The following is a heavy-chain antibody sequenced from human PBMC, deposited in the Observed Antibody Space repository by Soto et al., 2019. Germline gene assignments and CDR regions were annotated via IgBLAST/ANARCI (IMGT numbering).Heavy chain of an antibody. CDR2: FDPEDGET. Sequence: GASVKVSCKVSGYTLTELSMHWVRQAPGKGLEWMGGFDPEDGETIYAQKFQGRVTMTEDTSTDTAYMELSSLRSEDTAVYYCATMIFGVVINGAGHNWFDPWGQGTLVTVSS. J-gene: IGHJ5*02. D-gene: IGHD3-3*01. V-gene: IGHV1-24*01. CDR1: GYTLTELS. CDR3: ATMIFGVVINGAGHNWFDP.